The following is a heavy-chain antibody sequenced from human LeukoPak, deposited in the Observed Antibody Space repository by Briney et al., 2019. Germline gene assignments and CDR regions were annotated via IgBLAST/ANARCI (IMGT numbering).Heavy chain of an antibody. Sequence: SGTLSLTCTVSGGSITSSSYYWGWIRQPPGKGPEWIGSIYYSGSTYYNPSLKSRVTISVDTSKNQFSLKLSSVTAADTAVYYCARTYGSGSYYWFDPWGQGTLVTVSS. CDR1: GGSITSSSYY. V-gene: IGHV4-39*01. J-gene: IGHJ5*02. D-gene: IGHD3-10*01. CDR2: IYYSGST. CDR3: ARTYGSGSYYWFDP.